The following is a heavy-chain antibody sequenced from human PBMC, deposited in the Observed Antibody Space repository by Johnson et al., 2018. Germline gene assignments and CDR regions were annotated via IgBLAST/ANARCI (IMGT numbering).Heavy chain of an antibody. Sequence: VQLVQSGGGLVKPGGSLRLSCAASGFTFSSYSMNWVRQAPGKGLEWVSYISSRSSTIYYADSVKGRFTISSDNPKNSLYLQMNSLRAEDTAVYYCARIGFMNDYYYYMDVWGKGTTVTVSS. D-gene: IGHD3-16*01. V-gene: IGHV3-48*01. J-gene: IGHJ6*03. CDR2: ISSRSSTI. CDR1: GFTFSSYS. CDR3: ARIGFMNDYYYYMDV.